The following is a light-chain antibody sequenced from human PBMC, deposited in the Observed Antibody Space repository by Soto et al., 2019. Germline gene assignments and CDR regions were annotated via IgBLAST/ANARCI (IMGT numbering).Light chain of an antibody. V-gene: IGKV3-20*01. CDR1: QSVRSSY. Sequence: EIVLTQSPGTLSLSPGERATLSCTASQSVRSSYLAWYQQKPGQAPRLLIYGASSRATRIPDRFSGSGSGTDFTLTISRLEPEDFAVYYCQQYGSSPPTFGQGTKVDI. CDR2: GAS. J-gene: IGKJ1*01. CDR3: QQYGSSPPT.